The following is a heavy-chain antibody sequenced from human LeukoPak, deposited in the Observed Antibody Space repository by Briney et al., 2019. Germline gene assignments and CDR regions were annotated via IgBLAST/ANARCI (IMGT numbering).Heavy chain of an antibody. D-gene: IGHD2-2*01. Sequence: SETLSLTCAVYGGSFSGYYWSWIRQPPGKGLEWIGEINHSGSTNYNPSLKSRVTISVDTSKNQFSLKLSSVTAADTAVYYCARGTVTIVVVPAASYYYYYYMDVWGKGTTVTVSS. J-gene: IGHJ6*03. V-gene: IGHV4-34*01. CDR1: GGSFSGYY. CDR3: ARGTVTIVVVPAASYYYYYYMDV. CDR2: INHSGST.